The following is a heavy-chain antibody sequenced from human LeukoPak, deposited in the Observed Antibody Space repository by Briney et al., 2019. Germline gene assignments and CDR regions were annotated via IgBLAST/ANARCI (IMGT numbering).Heavy chain of an antibody. D-gene: IGHD2-2*01. CDR1: GFTFSSYA. J-gene: IGHJ4*02. CDR3: AKDLGIVVVPAATTR. CDR2: ISGSGGST. Sequence: GGSLRLSCAASGFTFSSYAMSWVRQAPGKGLEWVSAISGSGGSTYYADSVKGRFTISRDNTKNTLYLQMNSLRAEDTAVYYCAKDLGIVVVPAATTRWGQGTLVTVSS. V-gene: IGHV3-23*01.